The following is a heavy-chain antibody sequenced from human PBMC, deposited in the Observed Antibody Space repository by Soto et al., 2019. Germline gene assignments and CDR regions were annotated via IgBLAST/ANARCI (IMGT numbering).Heavy chain of an antibody. D-gene: IGHD3-10*01. J-gene: IGHJ4*02. CDR2: ILHDGNNK. V-gene: IGHV3-30-3*01. Sequence: QVQLGESGGGVVQPGRSLRLSCAASGFTISNYIMHWVRQAPDKGLEWVAMILHDGNNKYYADSVKGRFTISRDNSKNTLYLQMNSLRTEDTAMYYCARDDEDGSYCDLGYWGQGTLVTVSP. CDR1: GFTISNYI. CDR3: ARDDEDGSYCDLGY.